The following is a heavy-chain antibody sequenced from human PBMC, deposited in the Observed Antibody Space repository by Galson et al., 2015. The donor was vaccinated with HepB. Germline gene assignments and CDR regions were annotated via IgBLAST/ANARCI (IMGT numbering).Heavy chain of an antibody. J-gene: IGHJ4*02. Sequence: SLRLSCAVSGFTFSDHYMSFIRQAPGKGLEWVSYIGTTGDYTNYADSVKGRFTISRDNAKNSLYLQMNSLRAEDTAVYYCARLSYNWHYGFDSWGQGTLVTVSS. V-gene: IGHV3-11*06. D-gene: IGHD1-7*01. CDR1: GFTFSDHY. CDR2: IGTTGDYT. CDR3: ARLSYNWHYGFDS.